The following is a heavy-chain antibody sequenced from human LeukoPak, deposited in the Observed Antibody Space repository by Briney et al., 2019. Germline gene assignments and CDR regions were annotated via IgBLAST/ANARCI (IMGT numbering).Heavy chain of an antibody. D-gene: IGHD6-19*01. CDR2: ISSSSSYI. CDR3: ARDPGIAVAGLDY. V-gene: IGHV3-21*05. Sequence: PGGSLRLSCAASGFTFSSYSMNWVRQAPGKGLEWVSYISSSSSYIYYADSVKGRFTISRDNAKISLYLQMNSLRAEDTAVYYCARDPGIAVAGLDYWGQGTLVTVPS. J-gene: IGHJ4*02. CDR1: GFTFSSYS.